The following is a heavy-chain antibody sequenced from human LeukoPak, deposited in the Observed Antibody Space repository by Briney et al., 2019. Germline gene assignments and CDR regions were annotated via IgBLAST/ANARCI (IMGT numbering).Heavy chain of an antibody. CDR2: IFYRGST. Sequence: GSLRLSCTVSGFTVSSNSMSWVRQPPGKGLEWIGSIFYRGSTYYNPSLKSRVTISVDTSTNQFSLKLTSVTAADTAVYYCARLGGSYYVGSYFDYWGQGTLVTVSS. V-gene: IGHV4-59*05. D-gene: IGHD1-26*01. CDR3: ARLGGSYYVGSYFDY. CDR1: GFTVSSNS. J-gene: IGHJ4*02.